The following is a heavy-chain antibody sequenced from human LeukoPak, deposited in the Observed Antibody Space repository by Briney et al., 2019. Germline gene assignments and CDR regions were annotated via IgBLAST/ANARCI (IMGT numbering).Heavy chain of an antibody. CDR1: GFTLSSNF. J-gene: IGHJ4*02. D-gene: IGHD1-26*01. CDR2: IYSGGST. CDR3: ARESIVGATTH. Sequence: GGSLTLSCAAPGFTLSSNFMSWVRQAPGKGLEWVSVIYSGGSTYYADSVKGRFTISRDNSKNTLYLQMNSRRAEDTAVYYCARESIVGATTHWGQGTLVTVSS. V-gene: IGHV3-53*01.